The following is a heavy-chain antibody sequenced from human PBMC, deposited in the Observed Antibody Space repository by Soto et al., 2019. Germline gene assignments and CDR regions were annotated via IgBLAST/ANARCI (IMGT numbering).Heavy chain of an antibody. D-gene: IGHD3-16*02. Sequence: SETLSLTCTVSSDSISNSYCSWFRQPPGKGLEWIGYMYYSGYTNYNPSLRSRVTISVDTSKNQFSLKLSSVTAADTAVYYCARGEYMITFGGVIIITAFDIWGQGTMVTVSS. CDR2: MYYSGYT. CDR1: SDSISNSY. V-gene: IGHV4-59*01. CDR3: ARGEYMITFGGVIIITAFDI. J-gene: IGHJ3*02.